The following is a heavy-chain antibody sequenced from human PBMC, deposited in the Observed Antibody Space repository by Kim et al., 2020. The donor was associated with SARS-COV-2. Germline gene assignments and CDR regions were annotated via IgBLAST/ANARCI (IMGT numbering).Heavy chain of an antibody. D-gene: IGHD5-12*01. CDR3: ARDGYNSYGMDV. Sequence: RDSPSFKGQVTISVDKSISTAYLQWSSLKASDTAMYYCARDGYNSYGMDVWGQGTTVTVSS. V-gene: IGHV5-51*01. J-gene: IGHJ6*02.